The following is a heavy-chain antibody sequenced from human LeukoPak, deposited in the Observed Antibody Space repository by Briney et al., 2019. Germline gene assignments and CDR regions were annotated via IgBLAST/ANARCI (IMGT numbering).Heavy chain of an antibody. CDR2: IGTHNGNT. J-gene: IGHJ4*02. Sequence: ASMKVSCKPSGYTFTTYVVSWVRQAPRQGLEWMGWIGTHNGNTNNAQTFQGGVIMTTETSTSTGYMELSSVRSAKTSVFYYARDGSGAGGHFDYWGQGTLVIVSS. V-gene: IGHV1-18*01. CDR1: GYTFTTYV. CDR3: ARDGSGAGGHFDY. D-gene: IGHD6-19*01.